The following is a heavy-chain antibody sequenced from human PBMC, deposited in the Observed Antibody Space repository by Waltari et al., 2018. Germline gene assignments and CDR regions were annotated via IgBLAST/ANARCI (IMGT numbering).Heavy chain of an antibody. J-gene: IGHJ4*02. Sequence: QVQLVQSGAEVKKPGASVKVSCKASGYTFTGYSMPWVRQAPGQGLEWMGRINPNSGGTNYAQKFQGRVTMTRDTSISTAYMELSRLRSDDTAVYYCAGDAYGSGSYPDYWGQGTLVTVSS. CDR2: INPNSGGT. CDR3: AGDAYGSGSYPDY. V-gene: IGHV1-2*06. D-gene: IGHD3-10*01. CDR1: GYTFTGYS.